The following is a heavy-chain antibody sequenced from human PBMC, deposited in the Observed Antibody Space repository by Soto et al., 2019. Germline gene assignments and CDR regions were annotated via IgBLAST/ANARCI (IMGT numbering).Heavy chain of an antibody. Sequence: EVQLVESGGGLVQPGGSLRLSCAASGFTVSNLYMTWVRQAPGKGLQWVAVISNGGSTYYADSVKGSFTISRDNSKNTLYLEMNSLRAEDTAVYYCARDTLGGAYDFLHGGQGTLVTVSS. D-gene: IGHD3-3*01. CDR3: ARDTLGGAYDFLH. CDR1: GFTVSNLY. J-gene: IGHJ4*02. V-gene: IGHV3-66*01. CDR2: ISNGGST.